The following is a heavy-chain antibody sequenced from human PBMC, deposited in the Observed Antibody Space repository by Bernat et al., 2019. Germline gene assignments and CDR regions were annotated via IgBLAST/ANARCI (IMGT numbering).Heavy chain of an antibody. D-gene: IGHD3-22*01. J-gene: IGHJ4*02. V-gene: IGHV4-34*01. CDR2: INHSGST. CDR3: ARGPYDSSGYYYPFDY. Sequence: QVQLQQWGAGLLKPSETLSLTCAVYGGSFSGYYWSWIRQPPGKGLEWIGEINHSGSTNYNPSLKSRVTISVDTSKNQFSLKLSSVTAADTAVYYCARGPYDSSGYYYPFDYWGQGTLVTVSS. CDR1: GGSFSGYY.